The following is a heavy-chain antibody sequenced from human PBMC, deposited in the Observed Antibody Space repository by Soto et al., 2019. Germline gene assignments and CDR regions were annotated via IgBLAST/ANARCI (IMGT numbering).Heavy chain of an antibody. J-gene: IGHJ3*02. CDR2: IYTSGST. CDR3: ARVLGRAFTTHDAFDI. CDR1: GGSISSYY. V-gene: IGHV4-4*07. D-gene: IGHD3-22*01. Sequence: PSETLSLTCTVSGGSISSYYWSWIRQPAGKGLEWIGRIYTSGSTNYNPSLKSRVTMSVDTSKNQSSLKLSSVTAADTAVYYCARVLGRAFTTHDAFDIWGQGTMVTVSS.